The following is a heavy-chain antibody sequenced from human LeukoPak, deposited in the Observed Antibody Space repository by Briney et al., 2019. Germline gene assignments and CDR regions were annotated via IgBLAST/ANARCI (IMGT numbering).Heavy chain of an antibody. D-gene: IGHD3-22*01. CDR2: IYYSGST. J-gene: IGHJ3*02. CDR1: GGSISGYY. CDR3: ARGGLENGYHSNDGFDI. Sequence: SETLSLTGTVSGGSISGYYWSWIRQPPGKGLDWIGYIYYSGSTKYNPSLKSRVTISVDTFRNQFSLKLSSVTAPDTAVYYCARGGLENGYHSNDGFDIWGQGTMVTVSS. V-gene: IGHV4-59*01.